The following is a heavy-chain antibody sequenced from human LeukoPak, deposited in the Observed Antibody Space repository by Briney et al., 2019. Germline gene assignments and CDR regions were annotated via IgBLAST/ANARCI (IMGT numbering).Heavy chain of an antibody. D-gene: IGHD3-10*01. CDR1: GFAFSTYS. CDR3: ARLWFGEVYNWFDP. J-gene: IGHJ5*02. CDR2: ISGTSSNI. V-gene: IGHV3-48*01. Sequence: PGGSLRLSCAASGFAFSTYSMNWVRQAPGKGLEWVSYISGTSSNIYYADSVRGRFTISRDNAKNSLYLQLNSLRAEDTAVYYCARLWFGEVYNWFDPWGQGTLVTVSS.